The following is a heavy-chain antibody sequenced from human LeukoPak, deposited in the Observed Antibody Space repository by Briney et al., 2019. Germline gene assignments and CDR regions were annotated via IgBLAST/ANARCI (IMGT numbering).Heavy chain of an antibody. V-gene: IGHV4-34*01. CDR3: ARAYYDSSGYYYVWYFDL. D-gene: IGHD3-22*01. CDR1: GGSFSGYY. CDR2: INHSGST. J-gene: IGHJ2*01. Sequence: SETLSLTCAVYGGSFSGYYWSWTRQPPGKGLEWIGEINHSGSTNYNPSLKSRVTISVDTSKKQFSLKLSSVTAADTAVYYCARAYYDSSGYYYVWYFDLWGRGTLVTVSS.